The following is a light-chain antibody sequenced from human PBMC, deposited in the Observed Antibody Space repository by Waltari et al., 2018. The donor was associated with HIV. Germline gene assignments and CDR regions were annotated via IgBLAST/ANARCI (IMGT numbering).Light chain of an antibody. J-gene: IGLJ2*01. CDR3: FSYAGNNFLL. V-gene: IGLV2-8*01. Sequence: QSALTQPPSASGSPGQSVTISCAGTISHIGLYNFASCYQHHPGKAPKLMISEVSRRPSGVPDRFSGSKSGNTASLTVSGLQADDEATYYCFSYAGNNFLLFGGGTKLTVL. CDR2: EVS. CDR1: ISHIGLYNF.